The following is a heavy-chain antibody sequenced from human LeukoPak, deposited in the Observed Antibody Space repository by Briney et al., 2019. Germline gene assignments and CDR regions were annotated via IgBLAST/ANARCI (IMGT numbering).Heavy chain of an antibody. V-gene: IGHV3-23*01. Sequence: GGSLRLSCAASGFTFSSYAMSWVRQAPGKGLEWVSAISGSGGSTYYADSVKGRFTTSRDNSKNTLYLQMNSLRAEDTAVYYCAKSLSSSPLFDYWGQGTLVTVSS. CDR2: ISGSGGST. CDR1: GFTFSSYA. D-gene: IGHD6-13*01. J-gene: IGHJ4*02. CDR3: AKSLSSSPLFDY.